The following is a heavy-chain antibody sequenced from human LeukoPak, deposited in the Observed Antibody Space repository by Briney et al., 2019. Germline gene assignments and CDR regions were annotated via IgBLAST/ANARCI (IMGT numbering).Heavy chain of an antibody. D-gene: IGHD2-21*02. Sequence: GGSLRLSCAASGFTFSSFTMNWVRQAPGRELEWVSSITSSTNYMHYADSVKGRFTISRDNAKNSLYLQMNSLRAEDTAVYYCARGVSFRMVGTATDFDYWGQGTLVTVSS. J-gene: IGHJ4*02. CDR1: GFTFSSFT. CDR3: ARGVSFRMVGTATDFDY. CDR2: ITSSTNYM. V-gene: IGHV3-21*01.